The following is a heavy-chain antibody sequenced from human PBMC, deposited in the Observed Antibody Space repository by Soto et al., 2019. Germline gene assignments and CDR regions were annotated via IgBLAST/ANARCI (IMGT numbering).Heavy chain of an antibody. V-gene: IGHV1-8*01. CDR2: VNPNNGHT. J-gene: IGHJ4*02. Sequence: QVQLVQSGAEVKKPGASVKVSCKASGYTFTSYDINWVRQATGQGLEWMGWVNPNNGHTGYAQKFQGRGTMTRTTSISTAYMELDSLRSEDTAVYYCVRLFYYGSGSWVEWGQGTLVTVSS. D-gene: IGHD3-10*01. CDR1: GYTFTSYD. CDR3: VRLFYYGSGSWVE.